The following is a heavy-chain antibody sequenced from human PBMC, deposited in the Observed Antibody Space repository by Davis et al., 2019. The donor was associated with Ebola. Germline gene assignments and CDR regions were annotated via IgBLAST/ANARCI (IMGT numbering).Heavy chain of an antibody. CDR1: GFTFSTYS. J-gene: IGHJ6*04. V-gene: IGHV3-30*02. CDR2: MWFDGSNK. CDR3: ARRSAVDV. Sequence: GESLKISCAASGFTFSTYSMSWVRQAPGKGPESVAFMWFDGSNKKYAESVKGRFIISRDNSKNTLYLQMNSLRAEDTAVYYCARRSAVDVWGKGTTVTVSS.